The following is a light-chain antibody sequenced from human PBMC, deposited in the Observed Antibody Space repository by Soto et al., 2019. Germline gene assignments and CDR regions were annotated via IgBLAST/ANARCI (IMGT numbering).Light chain of an antibody. V-gene: IGKV3-11*01. CDR1: QSVSSY. CDR3: QQRSNLLT. J-gene: IGKJ3*01. CDR2: DAS. Sequence: EIVLTQSPATLSLSPGERATLSCRASQSVSSYLAWYQQKPGQAPRLLIYDASNRATGIPARFSGSGSGTDFTLTISSLEPEDFAVYYCQQRSNLLTFGPGTSWIS.